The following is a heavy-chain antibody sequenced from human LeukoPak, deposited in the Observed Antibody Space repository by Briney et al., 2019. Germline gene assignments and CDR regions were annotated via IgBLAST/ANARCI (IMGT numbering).Heavy chain of an antibody. CDR1: GFTFSSYG. CDR3: ARDGAWGGYGGNSNLDY. CDR2: ISYDGRNQ. J-gene: IGHJ4*02. D-gene: IGHD4-23*01. Sequence: PGGSLRLSCAASGFTFSSYGMHWVRQAPGKGLEWVAIISYDGRNQFYADSVNGRFTISRDNSKNTLFLLIGNLRVEDTAAYYCARDGAWGGYGGNSNLDYWGQGTLVIVSS. V-gene: IGHV3-30*03.